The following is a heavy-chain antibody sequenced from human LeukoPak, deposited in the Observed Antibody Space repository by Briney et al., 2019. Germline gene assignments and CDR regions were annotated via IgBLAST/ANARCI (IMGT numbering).Heavy chain of an antibody. CDR3: ARALNWNYRAPFDY. D-gene: IGHD1-7*01. Sequence: GGSLRLSCAASGFTFSSYAMSWVRQAPGKGLEWVSAIRSSSSYIYYADSVKGRFTISRDNAKNSLYLQMNSLRAEDTAVYYCARALNWNYRAPFDYWGQGTLVTVSS. J-gene: IGHJ4*02. CDR1: GFTFSSYA. V-gene: IGHV3-21*01. CDR2: IRSSSSYI.